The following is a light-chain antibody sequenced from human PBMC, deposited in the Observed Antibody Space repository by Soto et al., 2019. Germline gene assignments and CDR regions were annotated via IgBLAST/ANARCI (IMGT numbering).Light chain of an antibody. Sequence: DFVMTQSPLSLPVTPGEPASISCRSSQSLLHSNGYNYLDWYLQKPGQSPQLLIYLGSNRASGVPARFSGSGSGTDFTLKISRVEAEDVGVYYGMQALQTPLTFGGGTKVEIK. J-gene: IGKJ4*01. CDR3: MQALQTPLT. V-gene: IGKV2-28*01. CDR1: QSLLHSNGYNY. CDR2: LGS.